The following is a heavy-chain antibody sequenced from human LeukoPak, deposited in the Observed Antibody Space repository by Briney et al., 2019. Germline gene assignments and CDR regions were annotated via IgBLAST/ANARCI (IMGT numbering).Heavy chain of an antibody. CDR2: IYTSGST. V-gene: IGHV4-4*07. CDR1: GGSISSYY. J-gene: IGHJ6*02. CDR3: ARESFDWLFDYYYYYGMDV. Sequence: SETLSLTCTVSGGSISSYYWSWIRQPAGKGLEWIGRIYTSGSTNYNPSLKSRVTMSVGTSKNQFSLKLSSVTAADTAVYYCARESFDWLFDYYYYYGMDVWGQGTTVTVSS. D-gene: IGHD3-9*01.